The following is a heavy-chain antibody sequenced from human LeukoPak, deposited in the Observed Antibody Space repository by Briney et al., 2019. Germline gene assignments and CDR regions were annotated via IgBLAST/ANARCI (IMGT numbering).Heavy chain of an antibody. J-gene: IGHJ6*03. CDR1: GYTVTSYG. V-gene: IGHV1-18*01. D-gene: IGHD4-11*01. CDR3: ARANSNKPTNHYYYHYYMDV. CDR2: ISAYNVNT. Sequence: GASGKVSCKASGYTVTSYGISWGRQAAGQGLEGRGWISAYNVNTNYAQKLQGRITMTTDTSTSTAYMELRSLRSHDTALYYCARANSNKPTNHYYYHYYMDVRGKGTTVTVSS.